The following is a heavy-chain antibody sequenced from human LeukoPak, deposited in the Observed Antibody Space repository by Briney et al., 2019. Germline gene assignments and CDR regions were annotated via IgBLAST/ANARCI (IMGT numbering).Heavy chain of an antibody. CDR2: IYYSGST. J-gene: IGHJ5*02. CDR3: ARFHGSGSYYTPTGFDP. Sequence: SETLSLTCTVSGGSISNKYWSWIRQPPGKGLEWIGYIYYSGSTNYNPSLKSRVTMSLDTSKNQFSLRLSSVTAADTAVYYCARFHGSGSYYTPTGFDPWGQGTLVTVSS. V-gene: IGHV4-59*01. CDR1: GGSISNKY. D-gene: IGHD3-10*01.